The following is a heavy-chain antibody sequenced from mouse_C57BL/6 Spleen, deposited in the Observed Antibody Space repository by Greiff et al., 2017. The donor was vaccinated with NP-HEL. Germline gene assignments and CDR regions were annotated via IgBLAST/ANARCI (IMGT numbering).Heavy chain of an antibody. CDR1: GYTFTSYW. D-gene: IGHD1-1*01. J-gene: IGHJ3*01. CDR2: INPSNGGT. Sequence: VQLQQPGTELVKPGASVKLSCKASGYTFTSYWMHWVKQRPGQGLEWIGNINPSNGGTNYNEKFKSKATLTVDKSSSTAYMQLSSLTSEDSAVYYCAIEDITTVVATPFAYWGQGTLVTVSA. CDR3: AIEDITTVVATPFAY. V-gene: IGHV1-53*01.